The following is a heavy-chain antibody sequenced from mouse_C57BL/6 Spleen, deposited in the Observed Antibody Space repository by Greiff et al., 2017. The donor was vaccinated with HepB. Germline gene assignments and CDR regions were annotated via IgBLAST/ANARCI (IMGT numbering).Heavy chain of an antibody. D-gene: IGHD1-1*01. CDR2: IDPSDSYT. CDR1: GYTFTSYW. V-gene: IGHV1-69*01. J-gene: IGHJ1*03. Sequence: QVQLKQPGAELVMPGASVKLSCKASGYTFTSYWMHWVKQRPGQGLEWIGEIDPSDSYTNYNQKFKGKSTLTVDKSSSTAYMQLSSLTSEDSAVYYCARSFYYYGSSYGYFDVWGTGTTVTVSS. CDR3: ARSFYYYGSSYGYFDV.